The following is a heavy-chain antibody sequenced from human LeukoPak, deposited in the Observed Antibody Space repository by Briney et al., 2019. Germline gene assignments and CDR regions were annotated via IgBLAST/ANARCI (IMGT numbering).Heavy chain of an antibody. CDR2: MNPNSGNT. Sequence: PEASVKVSCKASGYTFTSYDINWVRQATGQGLEWMGWMNPNSGNTGYAQKFQGRVTITRNTSISTAYMELSSLRSEDTAVYYCARVTGGRYCSTTSCYMRGWFDPWGQGTLVTVSS. V-gene: IGHV1-8*03. CDR1: GYTFTSYD. CDR3: ARVTGGRYCSTTSCYMRGWFDP. J-gene: IGHJ5*02. D-gene: IGHD2-2*02.